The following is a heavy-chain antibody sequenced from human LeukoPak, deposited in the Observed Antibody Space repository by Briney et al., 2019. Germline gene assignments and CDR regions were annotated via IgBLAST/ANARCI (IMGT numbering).Heavy chain of an antibody. CDR2: ISGSGGST. J-gene: IGHJ6*03. CDR3: AKDTEYYGSGSYYFLPYMDV. V-gene: IGHV3-23*01. CDR1: GFTFSSYA. Sequence: PGGSLRLSCAASGFTFSSYAMSWVRQAAGKGLEWVSAISGSGGSTYYADSVKGRFTISRDNSKNTLYLQMNSLRAEDTAVYYCAKDTEYYGSGSYYFLPYMDVWGKGTTVTVSS. D-gene: IGHD3-10*01.